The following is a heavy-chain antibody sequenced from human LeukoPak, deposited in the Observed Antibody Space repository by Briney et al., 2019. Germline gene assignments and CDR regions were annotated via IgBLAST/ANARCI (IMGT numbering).Heavy chain of an antibody. CDR3: ARYLPSGYCSGGSCYSEHLLWDY. CDR2: ISAYNGNT. Sequence: ASVKVSCKASGYTFTSYGISWVRQAPGQGLEWMGWISAYNGNTNYAQKLQGRVTMTTDTSTSTAYMELRSLSSDDTAVYYCARYLPSGYCSGGSCYSEHLLWDYWGQGTLVTVSS. CDR1: GYTFTSYG. D-gene: IGHD2-15*01. J-gene: IGHJ4*02. V-gene: IGHV1-18*01.